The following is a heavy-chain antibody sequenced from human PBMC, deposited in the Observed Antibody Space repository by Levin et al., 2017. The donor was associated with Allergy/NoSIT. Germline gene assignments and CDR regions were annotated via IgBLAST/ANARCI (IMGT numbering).Heavy chain of an antibody. CDR2: ISGSGGST. CDR3: AKFGNMITFGGVIVDDAFDI. V-gene: IGHV3-23*01. J-gene: IGHJ3*02. Sequence: GGSLRLSCAASGFTFSSYAMSWVRQAPGKGLEWVSAISGSGGSTYYADSVKGRFTISRDNSKNTLYLQMNSLRAEDTAVYYCAKFGNMITFGGVIVDDAFDIWGQGTMVTVSS. CDR1: GFTFSSYA. D-gene: IGHD3-16*02.